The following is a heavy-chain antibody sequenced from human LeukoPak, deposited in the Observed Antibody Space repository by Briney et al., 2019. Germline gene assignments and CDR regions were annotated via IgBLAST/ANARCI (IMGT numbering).Heavy chain of an antibody. CDR1: GYTLTGYY. CDR2: MKPNSGNT. V-gene: IGHV1-8*02. CDR3: ATELRWKDH. J-gene: IGHJ4*02. D-gene: IGHD4-23*01. Sequence: ASVKVSCKASGYTLTGYYMHWVRQAPGQGLEWMGYMKPNSGNTGYAQKFQGRVTMTRDTSISTAYMELTSLTSEDTAVYYCATELRWKDHWGQGTLVTVSS.